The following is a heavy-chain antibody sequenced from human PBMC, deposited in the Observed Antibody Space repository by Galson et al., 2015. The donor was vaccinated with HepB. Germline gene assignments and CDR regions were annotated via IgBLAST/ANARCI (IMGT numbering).Heavy chain of an antibody. Sequence: PRLSCAASGFTFSNYNMNWVRQAPGKGLEWVSSISSSSDYIYYADSVRGRFTISRDNAKNSLSLQMSSLRAEDTAVYYCARGPPLGTPFDFWGQGTLVTVSS. V-gene: IGHV3-21*01. CDR1: GFTFSNYN. CDR3: ARGPPLGTPFDF. D-gene: IGHD7-27*01. J-gene: IGHJ4*02. CDR2: ISSSSDYI.